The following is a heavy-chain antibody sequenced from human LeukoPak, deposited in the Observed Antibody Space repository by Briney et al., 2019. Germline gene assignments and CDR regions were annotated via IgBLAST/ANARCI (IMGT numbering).Heavy chain of an antibody. CDR2: IYFDGST. V-gene: IGHV4-39*07. D-gene: IGHD4-23*01. J-gene: IGHJ3*02. CDR3: AREDSGNSDDSLDI. CDR1: GFTFSSYG. Sequence: GTLRLSCAASGFTFSSYGMSWVRQAPGKGLEWIGSIYFDGSTYYNPSLKSRVTISLHTSNNQFSLKLRSVTTADTAVYYCAREDSGNSDDSLDIWGQGTMVTVSS.